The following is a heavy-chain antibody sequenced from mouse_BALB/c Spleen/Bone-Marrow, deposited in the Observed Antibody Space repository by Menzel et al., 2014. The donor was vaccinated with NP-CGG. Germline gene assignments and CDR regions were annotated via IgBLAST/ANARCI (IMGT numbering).Heavy chain of an antibody. D-gene: IGHD4-1*01. CDR3: ARGLGFFDY. V-gene: IGHV5-6-3*01. CDR1: GFTFSSCG. CDR2: INSNGDST. J-gene: IGHJ2*01. Sequence: EVQLVESGGGLVQPGGSLKLSCAASGFTFSSCGMSWVRQTPDKRLELVATINSNGDSTYYPDSVKGRFTISRDNAKNTLYLQMSSLKSEDTAMYYCARGLGFFDYWGQGTTLTVSS.